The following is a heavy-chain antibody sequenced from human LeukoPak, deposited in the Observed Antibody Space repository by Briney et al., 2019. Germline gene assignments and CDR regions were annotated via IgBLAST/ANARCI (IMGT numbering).Heavy chain of an antibody. J-gene: IGHJ3*02. CDR1: GFTFSSYV. Sequence: GGSLRLSCAASGFTFSSYVMSWVRQAPGKGLEWVSRIKSDGRSTKYADSVKGRFAISRDNAKNTMYLQMESLRADDTAIYYCARDTAVAERPSDAFDIWGQGTMVTVSS. CDR3: ARDTAVAERPSDAFDI. D-gene: IGHD6-19*01. V-gene: IGHV3-74*03. CDR2: IKSDGRST.